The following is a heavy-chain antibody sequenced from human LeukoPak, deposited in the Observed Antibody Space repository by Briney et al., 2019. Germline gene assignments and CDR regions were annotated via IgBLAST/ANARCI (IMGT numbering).Heavy chain of an antibody. V-gene: IGHV3-13*01. CDR2: IGTAGDT. Sequence: GGSLRLSCAASGFTFSDYDIHWVRQATGKGLEWVSAIGTAGDTDYTGSVKGRFTISRENAKNSLYLQVNSLRAWDTAVYYCARVAKERVGGVYYFDYWGQGTLVTVSS. CDR1: GFTFSDYD. CDR3: ARVAKERVGGVYYFDY. D-gene: IGHD1-1*01. J-gene: IGHJ4*02.